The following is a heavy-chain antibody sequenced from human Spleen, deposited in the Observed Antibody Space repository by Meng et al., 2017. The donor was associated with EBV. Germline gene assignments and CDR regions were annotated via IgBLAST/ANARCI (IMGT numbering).Heavy chain of an antibody. V-gene: IGHV4-34*01. CDR1: GGSFSSYY. Sequence: QVQLQQWGAGLVKPSGTLSLTCAVSGGSFSSYYWSWIRQPPGKGLEWIGEINQSGSIYYNPALMGRVTISGDTSRNQFSLKLISVTAADTAVYYCARGPYYEWGQGTLVTVSS. J-gene: IGHJ4*02. D-gene: IGHD1-26*01. CDR2: INQSGSI. CDR3: ARGPYYE.